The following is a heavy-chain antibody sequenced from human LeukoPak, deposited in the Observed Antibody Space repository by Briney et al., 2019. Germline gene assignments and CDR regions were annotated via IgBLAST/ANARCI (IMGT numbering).Heavy chain of an antibody. D-gene: IGHD2-2*01. CDR2: IRYDGSNK. Sequence: PGGSLRLSCAASGFTFSSYGMHWVRQAPGKGLEWVAFIRYDGSNKYYADSVKGRFTISRDNSKNTLYLQMNGQRAEDTAVYYCAKDYRPYCSSTSCTSMDVWGKGTTVTVSS. J-gene: IGHJ6*04. V-gene: IGHV3-30*02. CDR1: GFTFSSYG. CDR3: AKDYRPYCSSTSCTSMDV.